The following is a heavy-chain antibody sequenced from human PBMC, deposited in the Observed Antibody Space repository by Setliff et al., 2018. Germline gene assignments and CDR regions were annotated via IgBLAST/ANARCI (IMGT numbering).Heavy chain of an antibody. CDR2: VHPYSGHT. V-gene: IGHV1-2*06. J-gene: IGHJ4*02. CDR1: GYIFNNYF. Sequence: ASVKVSCKASGYIFNNYFLHWVRQAPGQGLEWMGRVHPYSGHTNYAQNFPGRVTMTMDASITTAYMDLSRLTSDDTAVYYCVRQDILTSYCMFDYWGQGTRVTVSS. D-gene: IGHD3-9*01. CDR3: VRQDILTSYCMFDY.